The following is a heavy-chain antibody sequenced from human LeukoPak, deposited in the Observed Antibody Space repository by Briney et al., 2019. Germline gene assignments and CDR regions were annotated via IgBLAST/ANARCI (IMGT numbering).Heavy chain of an antibody. V-gene: IGHV1-69*05. CDR1: GGTFSSYA. D-gene: IGHD3-22*01. Sequence: SVKVSCKASGGTFSSYAISWVRQAPGQGLEWMGRIIPIFGTANYAQKLRGRVTMTTDTSTSTAYMELRSLRSDDTAVYYCARRDYYDSSGLIDYWGQGTLVTVSS. CDR3: ARRDYYDSSGLIDY. J-gene: IGHJ4*02. CDR2: IIPIFGTA.